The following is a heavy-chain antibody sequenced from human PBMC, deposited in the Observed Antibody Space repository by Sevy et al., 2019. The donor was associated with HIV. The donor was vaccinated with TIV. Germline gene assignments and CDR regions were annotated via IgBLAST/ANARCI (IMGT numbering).Heavy chain of an antibody. V-gene: IGHV3-72*01. D-gene: IGHD2-21*01. CDR1: GFTFVDTK. CDR3: ARVMRRILWWSLDS. Sequence: GGSLSLPFQAPGFTFVDTKLDWVPRPPGKGWGGVGRIRNNANSYTTDFAASVKGRFTISRDDSKNSLYLQMHSLKTDDTAKYYCARVMRRILWWSLDSWGQGTLVTVSS. CDR2: IRNNANSYTT. J-gene: IGHJ4*02.